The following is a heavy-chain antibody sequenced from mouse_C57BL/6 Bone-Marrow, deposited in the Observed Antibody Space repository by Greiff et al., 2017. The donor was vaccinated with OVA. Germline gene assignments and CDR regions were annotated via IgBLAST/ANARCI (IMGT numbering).Heavy chain of an antibody. V-gene: IGHV1-82*01. CDR2: IYPGGGDT. D-gene: IGHD2-4*01. J-gene: IGHJ3*01. CDR1: GYAFSSSW. Sequence: QVQLQQSGPELVKPGASVKISCKASGYAFSSSWMNWVKQRPGKGLEWIGRIYPGGGDTNYNGKFKGKATLTADKSSSTAYMPCSSLPSEHSAVYFCATNYDKMTWVAYWGQGTLVTVSA. CDR3: ATNYDKMTWVAY.